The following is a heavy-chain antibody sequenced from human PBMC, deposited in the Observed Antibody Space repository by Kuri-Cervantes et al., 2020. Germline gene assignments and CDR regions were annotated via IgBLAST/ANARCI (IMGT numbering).Heavy chain of an antibody. V-gene: IGHV4-38-2*02. CDR2: VYTSGST. Sequence: SETLSLTCTVSGYSISSGYYWGWIRQPPGKGLEWIGRVYTSGSTNYNPSLKSRVTISVDKSKNQFSLKLTSVTAADTAVYYCAGLYSSRRFDYWGQGTLVTVSS. CDR1: GYSISSGYY. CDR3: AGLYSSRRFDY. D-gene: IGHD6-13*01. J-gene: IGHJ4*02.